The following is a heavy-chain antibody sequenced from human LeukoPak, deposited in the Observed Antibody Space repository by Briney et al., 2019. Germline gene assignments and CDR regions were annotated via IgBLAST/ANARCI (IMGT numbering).Heavy chain of an antibody. Sequence: GGSLRLSCAAAGFTFSSFWMSWVRQAPGKGLEWVANIKQAGSEIYYVDSVKGRFTISRDNSKNTLYLQMSSLRAEDTAVYYCARDRGRRSGSYPAFDYWGQGTLVTVSS. CDR2: IKQAGSEI. CDR1: GFTFSSFW. D-gene: IGHD1-26*01. V-gene: IGHV3-7*01. CDR3: ARDRGRRSGSYPAFDY. J-gene: IGHJ4*02.